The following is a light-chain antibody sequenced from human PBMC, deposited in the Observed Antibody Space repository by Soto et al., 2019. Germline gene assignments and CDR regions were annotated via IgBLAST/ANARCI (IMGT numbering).Light chain of an antibody. Sequence: EILLTQSPGTLSLSPGERATLSCRASQSVSPSSLAWYQQRPGQSPRLLIYGASSRATGIPDRFSGRGSGTEFTLIISRLEPEDFAVYYCQQFAGSFGGGTKVDIK. CDR3: QQFAGS. J-gene: IGKJ4*02. CDR2: GAS. V-gene: IGKV3-20*01. CDR1: QSVSPSS.